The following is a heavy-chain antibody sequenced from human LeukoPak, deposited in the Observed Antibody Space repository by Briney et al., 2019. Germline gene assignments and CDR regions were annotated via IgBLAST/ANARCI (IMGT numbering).Heavy chain of an antibody. J-gene: IGHJ4*02. CDR1: GLIFSNTW. V-gene: IGHV3-7*01. CDR3: ARDMKGNLDY. Sequence: GGSLRLSCAASGLIFSNTWMAWVRQAPGKGLEWVANINQDGGTRQYADSVRGRFTISRDNAKNSLYLALSPPPAEDRSLDHCARDMKGNLDYWGQGTLVTVSS. CDR2: INQDGGTR. D-gene: IGHD3-16*01.